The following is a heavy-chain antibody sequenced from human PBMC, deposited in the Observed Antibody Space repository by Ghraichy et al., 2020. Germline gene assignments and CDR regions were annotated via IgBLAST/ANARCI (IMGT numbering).Heavy chain of an antibody. CDR3: AGSYYSDTFDF. CDR2: ISSTSYI. CDR1: GFTFSTSI. Sequence: GGSLRLSCAASGFTFSTSIMNWVRQAPGKGLEWVSSISSTSYIYYADSLKGRFTVSRDNAKNLLYLQMNSLRAEDTAVYYCAGSYYSDTFDFWGQGTLVTVSS. V-gene: IGHV3-21*01. J-gene: IGHJ4*02. D-gene: IGHD3-22*01.